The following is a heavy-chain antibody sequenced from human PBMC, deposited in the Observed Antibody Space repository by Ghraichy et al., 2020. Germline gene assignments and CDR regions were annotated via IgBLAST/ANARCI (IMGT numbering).Heavy chain of an antibody. CDR2: IDYSGST. CDR3: ARDEGGSGTSYVVFDI. Sequence: SETLSLTCTVSGGSISSYYWNWIRQPPGKGPEWIGYIDYSGSTKYNPSLQSRVTISVDTSKNQFSLKLNFVTAADTAVYYCARDEGGSGTSYVVFDIWGQGTMVTVSS. V-gene: IGHV4-59*01. J-gene: IGHJ3*02. D-gene: IGHD1-26*01. CDR1: GGSISSYY.